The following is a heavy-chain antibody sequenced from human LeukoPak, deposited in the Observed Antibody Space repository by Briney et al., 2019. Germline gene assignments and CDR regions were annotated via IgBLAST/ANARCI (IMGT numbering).Heavy chain of an antibody. J-gene: IGHJ4*01. V-gene: IGHV3-7*01. CDR3: ASGRHDFVH. CDR2: INLDGTGV. Sequence: GGSLRLSCSASGFAFTTYWMTWVRQAPGKGLEWVANINLDGTGVHYVDSLKDRFTISRDNAGNSLYLEMTSLRDEDTAVYYCASGRHDFVHWGHGTLVTVSS. CDR1: GFAFTTYW. D-gene: IGHD3-16*01.